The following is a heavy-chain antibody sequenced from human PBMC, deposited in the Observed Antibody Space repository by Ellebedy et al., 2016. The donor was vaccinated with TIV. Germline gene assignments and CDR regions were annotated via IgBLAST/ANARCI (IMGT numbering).Heavy chain of an antibody. CDR2: IYYSGST. CDR3: ARQGHSSGWYVGEYYFDY. V-gene: IGHV4-39*01. Sequence: MPSETLSLTCTVSGGSISSSSYYWGWIRQPPWKGLEWIGSIYYSGSTYYNPSLKRRVTISVDTSKNQFSLKLGSVTAADTAVYYCARQGHSSGWYVGEYYFDYWGQGTLVTVSS. J-gene: IGHJ4*02. D-gene: IGHD6-19*01. CDR1: GGSISSSSYY.